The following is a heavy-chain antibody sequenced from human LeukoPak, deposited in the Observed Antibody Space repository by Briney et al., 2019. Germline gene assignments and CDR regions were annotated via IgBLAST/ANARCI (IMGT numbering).Heavy chain of an antibody. CDR1: GYTFTGYY. CDR2: INPNSGGT. Sequence: ASVKVSCKASGYTFTGYYMHWVRQAPGQGLEWMGWINPNSGGTNYAQKFQGRGTMTRDTSISTAYMELSRLRSDDTAVYYCAISIVVVTAPDAFDIWGQGTMVTVSS. D-gene: IGHD2-21*02. J-gene: IGHJ3*02. V-gene: IGHV1-2*02. CDR3: AISIVVVTAPDAFDI.